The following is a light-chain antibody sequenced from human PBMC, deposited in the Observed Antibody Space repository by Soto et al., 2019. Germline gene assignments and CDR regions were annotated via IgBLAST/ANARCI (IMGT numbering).Light chain of an antibody. J-gene: IGKJ2*01. CDR1: QSISNS. CDR3: QQYNNWPPRT. CDR2: GAS. Sequence: EIVMTQSPASLSVSPGETATLSCRPSQSISNSLAWYQQKPGQAPSLLIYGASTRATGIPARFSGSGSGTEFTLTISSLQSEDSALYYCQQYNNWPPRTFGQGTKVDIK. V-gene: IGKV3-15*01.